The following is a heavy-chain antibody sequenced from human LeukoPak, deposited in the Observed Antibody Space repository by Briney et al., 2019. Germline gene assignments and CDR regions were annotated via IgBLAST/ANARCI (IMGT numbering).Heavy chain of an antibody. D-gene: IGHD2-15*01. CDR2: IKQDGSEK. J-gene: IGHJ6*02. Sequence: GGSLRLSCAASGFTLSSYWMSWVRQAPGKGLEWVANIKQDGSEKYYVDSVKGRFTISRDNAKNSLYLQMNSLRVEDTAVYYCARDIVVVVAATDYYYYYGMDVWGQGTTVTVSS. V-gene: IGHV3-7*03. CDR1: GFTLSSYW. CDR3: ARDIVVVVAATDYYYYYGMDV.